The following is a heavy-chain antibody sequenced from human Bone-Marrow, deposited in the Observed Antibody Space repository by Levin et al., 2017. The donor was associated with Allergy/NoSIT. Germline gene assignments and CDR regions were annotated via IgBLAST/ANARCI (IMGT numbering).Heavy chain of an antibody. J-gene: IGHJ4*02. Sequence: KPGGSLRLSCKASAHIFATYGLSWVRQAPGQGLEWLGWISPANGHTDYGQRFQGRVTMTTDTSTTTAYMELMTLTSDDTAVYYCATLVGASAGNYWGQGTLVIVSS. CDR2: ISPANGHT. D-gene: IGHD1-26*01. CDR1: AHIFATYG. CDR3: ATLVGASAGNY. V-gene: IGHV1-18*01.